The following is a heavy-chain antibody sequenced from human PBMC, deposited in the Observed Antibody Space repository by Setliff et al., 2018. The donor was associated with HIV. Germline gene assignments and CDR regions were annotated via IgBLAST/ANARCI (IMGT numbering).Heavy chain of an antibody. CDR2: FEPEYAET. CDR1: GYSLTELS. J-gene: IGHJ4*02. Sequence: ASVKVSCKISGYSLTELSRHWVRQAPGKGLEWMGGFEPEYAETLYAQKFKGRVNMTVDTTTDTAYMELSGLKTEDTAMYYCARVGSYWSTFDYWGQGALVTVSS. V-gene: IGHV1-24*01. D-gene: IGHD1-26*01. CDR3: ARVGSYWSTFDY.